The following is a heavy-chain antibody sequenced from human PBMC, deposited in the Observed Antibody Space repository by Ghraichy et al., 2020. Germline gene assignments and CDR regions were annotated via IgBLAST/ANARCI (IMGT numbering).Heavy chain of an antibody. Sequence: ASVKVSCKVSGYTLTELSMHWVRQAPGKGLEWMGGFDPEDGETIYAQKFQGRVTMTEDTSTDTAYMELSSLRSEDTAVYYCATRDPDIVVVPASIPYYYYYYMDVWGKGTTVTVSS. CDR2: FDPEDGET. CDR1: GYTLTELS. CDR3: ATRDPDIVVVPASIPYYYYYYMDV. D-gene: IGHD2-2*01. J-gene: IGHJ6*03. V-gene: IGHV1-24*01.